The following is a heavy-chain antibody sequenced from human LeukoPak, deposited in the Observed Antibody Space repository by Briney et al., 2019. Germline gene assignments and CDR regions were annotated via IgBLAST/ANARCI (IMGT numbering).Heavy chain of an antibody. CDR2: MSPNNNNA. V-gene: IGHV1-8*01. J-gene: IGHJ5*02. Sequence: AAVKVSCKASGYTSTSYDLNWVRQATGQGLEWMGWMSPNNNNAGCAQKFQGRVTMTMNTSITTAYMELSSLTSEDTAVYYCATKIPRTLYPWGQGTLVTVSS. CDR3: ATKIPRTLYP. D-gene: IGHD2-2*01. CDR1: GYTSTSYD.